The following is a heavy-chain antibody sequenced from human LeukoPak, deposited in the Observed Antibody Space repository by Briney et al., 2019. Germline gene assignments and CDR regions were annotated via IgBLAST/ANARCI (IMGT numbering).Heavy chain of an antibody. V-gene: IGHV4-59*01. CDR3: ARPYSSSEVDAFDI. D-gene: IGHD6-13*01. CDR1: DGSISSYY. CDR2: IYYSGRT. J-gene: IGHJ3*02. Sequence: SETLSLTCTVSDGSISSYYWSWIRQPPGKGLEWIGHIYYSGRTNYNPSLKSRVTISVDTSKNQFSLKLSSVTAADTAVYYCARPYSSSEVDAFDIWGQGTMVTVS.